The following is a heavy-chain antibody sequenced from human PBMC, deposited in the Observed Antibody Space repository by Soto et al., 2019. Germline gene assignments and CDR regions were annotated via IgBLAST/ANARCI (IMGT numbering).Heavy chain of an antibody. Sequence: QVQLQESGPGLVKPSETLSLTCTVSGGSISSYYWSWIRQPPGKGLEWIGYIYYSGSTNYNPSLKSRVTISVDTSKNQFSLKLSSVTAADTAVYYCARHVRMVRGVMPDAFDIWGQGTMVTVSS. V-gene: IGHV4-59*08. D-gene: IGHD3-10*01. J-gene: IGHJ3*02. CDR1: GGSISSYY. CDR3: ARHVRMVRGVMPDAFDI. CDR2: IYYSGST.